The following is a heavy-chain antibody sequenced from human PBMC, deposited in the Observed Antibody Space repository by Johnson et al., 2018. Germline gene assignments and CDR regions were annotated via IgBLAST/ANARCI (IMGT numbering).Heavy chain of an antibody. Sequence: QVQLVQSGAEVKKPGSSVKVSCKTSGGTFSSYHITWVRQAPGQGLEWMGGILPIFHTTNSAPKFQDRVTITADESTTTAYMELSSLRSEDTALYYCARELKSGWFLLYGLDVWGQGTTVTVSS. D-gene: IGHD6-19*01. J-gene: IGHJ6*02. CDR3: ARELKSGWFLLYGLDV. CDR1: GGTFSSYH. CDR2: ILPIFHTT. V-gene: IGHV1-69*01.